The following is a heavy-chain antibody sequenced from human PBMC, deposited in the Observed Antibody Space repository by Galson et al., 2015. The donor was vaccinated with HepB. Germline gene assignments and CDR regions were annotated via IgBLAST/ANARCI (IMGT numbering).Heavy chain of an antibody. CDR2: ISYDGSNK. D-gene: IGHD1/OR15-1a*01. Sequence: SLRLSCAASGFTFSSSVMHWVRQAPGKGLEWVAVISYDGSNKYYADSVKGRFTISRDNSKNTLYLQMNSMRAEDTAVYYCTRGRNAQQPEYFQHWGQGTLVTVSS. J-gene: IGHJ1*01. CDR1: GFTFSSSV. V-gene: IGHV3-30-3*01. CDR3: TRGRNAQQPEYFQH.